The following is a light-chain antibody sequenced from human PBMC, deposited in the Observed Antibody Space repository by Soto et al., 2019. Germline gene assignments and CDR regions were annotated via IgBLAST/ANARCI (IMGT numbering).Light chain of an antibody. CDR2: TVT. V-gene: IGLV2-11*01. Sequence: QSVLTQPRSVSGSSGQSVTISCTGTSSDIGGYNYVSWYQQHPGKAPKLMIYTVTKRPSGVPDRFSGSKSDNTASLTISGLQADDEADYYCCSYAGSSSYVFGTGTKVTVL. CDR3: CSYAGSSSYV. CDR1: SSDIGGYNY. J-gene: IGLJ1*01.